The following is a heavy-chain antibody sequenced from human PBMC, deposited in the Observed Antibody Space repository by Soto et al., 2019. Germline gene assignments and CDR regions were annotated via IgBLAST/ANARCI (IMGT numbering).Heavy chain of an antibody. CDR2: IKQDGSEK. CDR1: GFTFSSYW. Sequence: EVQLVESGGGLVQPGGSLRLSCAASGFTFSSYWMSWVRQAPGKGLEWVANIKQDGSEKYYVDSVKGRFTISRDNAKNSLYLQMNSLRAEDTAVYYWGRDLGRLWSSGCYFDYGGQETLVTVSS. D-gene: IGHD5-18*01. V-gene: IGHV3-7*05. CDR3: GRDLGRLWSSGCYFDY. J-gene: IGHJ4*02.